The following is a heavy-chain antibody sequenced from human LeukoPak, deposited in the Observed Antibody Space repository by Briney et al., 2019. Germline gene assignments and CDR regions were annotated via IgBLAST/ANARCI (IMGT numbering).Heavy chain of an antibody. CDR1: GGSISSGSYY. V-gene: IGHV4-61*02. D-gene: IGHD3-16*02. CDR3: ARDLVVWGSYRPYFDY. J-gene: IGHJ4*02. CDR2: IYTSGST. Sequence: SETLSLTCTVSGGSISSGSYYWSWIRQPAGKGLEWIGRIYTSGSTNYNPSLKSRVTISVDTSKDQFSLKLSSVTAADTAVYYCARDLVVWGSYRPYFDYWGQGTLVTVSS.